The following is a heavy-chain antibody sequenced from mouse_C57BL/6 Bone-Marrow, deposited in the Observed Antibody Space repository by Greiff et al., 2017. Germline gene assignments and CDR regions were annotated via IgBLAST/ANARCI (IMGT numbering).Heavy chain of an antibody. CDR1: GYAFSSSW. V-gene: IGHV1-82*01. CDR2: IYPGDGDT. D-gene: IGHD2-1*01. J-gene: IGHJ3*01. CDR3: ARRREWYPGFAY. Sequence: QVQLQQSGPELVKPGASVKIPCKASGYAFSSSWMNWVKQRPGKGLEWIGRIYPGDGDTNYNGKFKGKATLTADKSSSTAYMQLSSLTSEDSAVYFCARRREWYPGFAYWGQGTLVTVSA.